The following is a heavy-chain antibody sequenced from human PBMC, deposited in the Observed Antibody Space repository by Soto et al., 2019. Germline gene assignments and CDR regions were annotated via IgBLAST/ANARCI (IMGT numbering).Heavy chain of an antibody. J-gene: IGHJ6*02. CDR3: ARSGVVVITTEGMDYYYGMDV. Sequence: GASVKVSCKASGYIFTGYYMHWVRQAPGQGLEWMGWINPNSGGTNYAQKFQGWVTMTRDTSISTAYMELSRLRSDDTAVYYCARSGVVVITTEGMDYYYGMDVWGQGTTVTVSS. V-gene: IGHV1-2*04. D-gene: IGHD3-22*01. CDR2: INPNSGGT. CDR1: GYIFTGYY.